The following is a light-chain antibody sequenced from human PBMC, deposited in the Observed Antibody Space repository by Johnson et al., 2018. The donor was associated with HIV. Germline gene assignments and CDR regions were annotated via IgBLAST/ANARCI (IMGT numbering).Light chain of an antibody. J-gene: IGLJ1*01. CDR2: DNN. CDR3: GTWDNSLTTGAL. Sequence: QSMLTQPPSVSAAPGQKVTISCSGSSSNIGNNYVSWYQQVPGTAPKLLIFDNNKRPSGIPDRFSGSKSGTSATLGIAGLQTGDEADYYCGTWDNSLTTGALFGTGTKVTVL. V-gene: IGLV1-51*01. CDR1: SSNIGNNY.